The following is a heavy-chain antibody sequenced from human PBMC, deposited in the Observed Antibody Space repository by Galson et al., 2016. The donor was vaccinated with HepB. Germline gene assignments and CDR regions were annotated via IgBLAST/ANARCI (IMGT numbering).Heavy chain of an antibody. CDR1: GGSISSFY. Sequence: LSLTCSISGGSISSFYWSWIRQTPGKGLEWLGYINYSWNTYYNPSLKSRVTMSVDTSKNQFSLKLNSVTAADTAVSYCARRSTNYYFGMDVWGQGTAVIVSS. CDR3: ARRSTNYYFGMDV. J-gene: IGHJ6*02. CDR2: INYSWNT. V-gene: IGHV4-59*08.